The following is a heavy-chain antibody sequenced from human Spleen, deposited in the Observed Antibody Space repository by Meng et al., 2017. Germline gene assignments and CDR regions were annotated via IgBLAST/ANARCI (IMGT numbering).Heavy chain of an antibody. D-gene: IGHD3-22*01. J-gene: IGHJ4*02. CDR1: GGSISSSGYY. Sequence: ESLKISCTVSGGSISSSGYYWVWIRQPPGKGLEWIGSINYSGNTYYNPSLKSRVTTSVDTSKNQFSLRLSSVTAADTAVYYCARGRKFRTMIVVAARDYFDYWGQGPLVTVSS. CDR2: INYSGNT. V-gene: IGHV4-39*07. CDR3: ARGRKFRTMIVVAARDYFDY.